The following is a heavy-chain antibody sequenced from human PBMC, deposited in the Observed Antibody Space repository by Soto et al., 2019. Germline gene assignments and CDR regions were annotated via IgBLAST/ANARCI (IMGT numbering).Heavy chain of an antibody. Sequence: QAGGSLRLSCAASGFTFSSYGMHWVRQAPGKGLEWVAVIWYDGSNKYYADSVKGRFTISRDNSKNTLYLQMNSLRAEDTAVYYCARDQGYSSSWFDPWGQGTLVTVSS. CDR1: GFTFSSYG. CDR3: ARDQGYSSSWFDP. V-gene: IGHV3-33*01. J-gene: IGHJ5*02. D-gene: IGHD6-13*01. CDR2: IWYDGSNK.